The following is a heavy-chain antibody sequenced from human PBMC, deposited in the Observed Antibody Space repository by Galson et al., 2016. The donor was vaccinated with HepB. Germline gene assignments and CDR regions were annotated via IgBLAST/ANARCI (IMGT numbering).Heavy chain of an antibody. V-gene: IGHV4-59*01. D-gene: IGHD6-19*01. J-gene: IGHJ4*02. CDR3: AREGGIAVAGTSPSDYLDY. Sequence: SETLSLTCTVSGGSISRYYWSWIRQPPGKGLEWIGHIYYSGSPNYNPPLKSRVTISVDTSKNQFPLKLSSVTAADTAVYYCAREGGIAVAGTSPSDYLDYWGQGTLVAVSS. CDR2: IYYSGSP. CDR1: GGSISRYY.